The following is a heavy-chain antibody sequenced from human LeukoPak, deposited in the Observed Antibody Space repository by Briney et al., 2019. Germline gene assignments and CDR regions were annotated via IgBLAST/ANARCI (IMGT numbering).Heavy chain of an antibody. CDR3: ARGSVEFDY. Sequence: SQTLSLTCTVSGGSISSGSYYWSWIRQPAGKGLEWIGRIYTSGSTNYNPSLKSRVTISVDTSKNQFSLKLSSVTVADTAVYYCARGSVEFDYWGQGTLVTVSS. D-gene: IGHD5/OR15-5a*01. J-gene: IGHJ4*02. V-gene: IGHV4-61*02. CDR1: GGSISSGSYY. CDR2: IYTSGST.